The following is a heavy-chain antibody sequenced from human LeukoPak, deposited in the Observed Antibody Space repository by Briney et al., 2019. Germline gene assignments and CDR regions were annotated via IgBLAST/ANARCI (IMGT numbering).Heavy chain of an antibody. CDR2: INHSGST. Sequence: SETLSLTCTVSGGSISSYYWSWIRQPPGKGLEWIGEINHSGSTNYNPSLKSRVTISVDTSKNQFSLKLSSVTAADTAVYYCARRSYNWNYVLERGPRYFDYWGQGILVTVSS. CDR3: ARRSYNWNYVLERGPRYFDY. CDR1: GGSISSYY. V-gene: IGHV4-34*01. D-gene: IGHD1-7*01. J-gene: IGHJ4*02.